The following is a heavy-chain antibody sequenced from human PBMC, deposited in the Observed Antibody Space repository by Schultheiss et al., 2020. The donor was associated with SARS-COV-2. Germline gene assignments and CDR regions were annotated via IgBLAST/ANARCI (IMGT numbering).Heavy chain of an antibody. J-gene: IGHJ6*02. Sequence: SETLSLTCIVSGDPISSGTYYWSWIRQHPGKGLEWIGYIYYSGSTYYNPSLKSRVTISVDTSKNQFSLKLSSVTAADTAVYYCARFMVQPYYYGMDVWGQGTTVTVSS. V-gene: IGHV4-31*03. D-gene: IGHD3-10*01. CDR1: GDPISSGTYY. CDR3: ARFMVQPYYYGMDV. CDR2: IYYSGST.